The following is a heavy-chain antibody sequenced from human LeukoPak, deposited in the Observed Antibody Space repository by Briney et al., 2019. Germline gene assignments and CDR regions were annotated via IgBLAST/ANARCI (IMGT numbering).Heavy chain of an antibody. J-gene: IGHJ3*02. CDR1: GGSISSYY. CDR2: IYYCGST. CDR3: ARGATRPYDSSGYLDAFDI. V-gene: IGHV4-59*13. D-gene: IGHD3-22*01. Sequence: PSETLSLTCTVSGGSISSYYWSWLRQPPGKELEWIGYIYYCGSTNYNPSLKSRVTISVDTSKNQFSLKLSSVTAADTAVYYCARGATRPYDSSGYLDAFDIWGQGTMVTVSS.